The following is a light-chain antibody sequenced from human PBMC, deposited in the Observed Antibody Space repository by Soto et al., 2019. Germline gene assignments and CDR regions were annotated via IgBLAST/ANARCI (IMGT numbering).Light chain of an antibody. CDR3: AAWDDSLSGYV. Sequence: QLVLTQPPSASGTPGQRVTISCSGSSSNIGSNYVYWYQQLPGTAPKLLIYRNNQRPSVVPDRFSGSKSGTSSSLAISGLRSEDEADYYCAAWDDSLSGYVFGTGTKLTVL. CDR2: RNN. CDR1: SSNIGSNY. V-gene: IGLV1-47*01. J-gene: IGLJ1*01.